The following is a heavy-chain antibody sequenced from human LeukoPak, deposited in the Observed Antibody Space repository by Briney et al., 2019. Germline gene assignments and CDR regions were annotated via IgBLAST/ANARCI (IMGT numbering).Heavy chain of an antibody. CDR2: IYYSGST. CDR3: AGLPAAARSGVY. V-gene: IGHV4-59*01. CDR1: GGSISSYY. D-gene: IGHD6-13*01. J-gene: IGHJ4*02. Sequence: SETLSLTCTVSGGSISSYYWSWIRQPPGKGLEWIGYIYYSGSTNYNPSLKSRVTISVDTSKNQFSLKLSSVTAADTAVYYCAGLPAAARSGVYWGQGTLVTVSS.